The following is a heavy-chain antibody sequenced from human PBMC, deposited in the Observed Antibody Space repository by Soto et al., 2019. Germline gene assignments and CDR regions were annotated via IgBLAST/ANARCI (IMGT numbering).Heavy chain of an antibody. CDR1: GGSVSSSNW. J-gene: IGHJ3*02. CDR2: IYHSGSA. V-gene: IGHV4-4*02. Sequence: QVQLQESGPGLVKPSGTLFLTCAVSGGSVSSSNWWSWVRQSPGKGLAWMGEIYHSGSAHYNPSLKRRATISLDNAKNQFSRRLTAVSGADSAVYYCARVPGVVVSADDAFDIWGPGTKVIVSS. D-gene: IGHD2-21*02. CDR3: ARVPGVVVSADDAFDI.